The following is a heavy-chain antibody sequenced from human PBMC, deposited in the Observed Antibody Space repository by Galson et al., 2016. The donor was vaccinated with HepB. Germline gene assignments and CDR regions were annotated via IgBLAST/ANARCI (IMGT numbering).Heavy chain of an antibody. J-gene: IGHJ4*02. CDR1: GLTFSSST. D-gene: IGHD3-9*01. Sequence: SLRLSCAASGLTFSSSTLIWVRQPPGKGLEGVSYISSSGDTIYYAHSLKGRCPVSRDNAKNSLFLQMNSLRAEDTAVYYCAREPVRLDDLLTGPPKNPDYWGQGTLVTVSS. CDR2: ISSSGDTI. V-gene: IGHV3-48*01. CDR3: AREPVRLDDLLTGPPKNPDY.